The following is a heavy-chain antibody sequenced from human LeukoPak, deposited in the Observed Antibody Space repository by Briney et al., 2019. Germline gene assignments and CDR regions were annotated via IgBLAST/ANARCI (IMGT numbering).Heavy chain of an antibody. J-gene: IGHJ5*02. CDR3: ARALAGAALGSYNWFDP. CDR1: EYSFTSYW. V-gene: IGHV5-51*01. D-gene: IGHD6-13*01. Sequence: GESLKISCKCSEYSFTSYWIGWVRQMPGKGLEWMGIIYRGDSDTRYSPSFQGQVTISADKSISTPYLQWSSLKAADTAMYYCARALAGAALGSYNWFDPWGQGTLVTVSS. CDR2: IYRGDSDT.